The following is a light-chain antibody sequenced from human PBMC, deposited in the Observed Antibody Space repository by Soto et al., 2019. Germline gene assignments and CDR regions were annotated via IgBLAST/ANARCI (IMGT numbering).Light chain of an antibody. CDR1: QSVSSN. V-gene: IGKV3-15*01. CDR3: QQYNNWPRT. J-gene: IGKJ1*01. CDR2: GAS. Sequence: EIVMTQSPATLSVSPGERATLSCRASQSVSSNLAWYQQKPGQAPRLLIYGASPKATGIPARFSGSWSGTEFTLTIGSVQSEDFAVYYCQQYNNWPRTFGQETKVEIK.